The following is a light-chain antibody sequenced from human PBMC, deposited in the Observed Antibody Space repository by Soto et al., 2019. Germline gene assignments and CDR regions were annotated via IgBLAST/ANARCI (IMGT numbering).Light chain of an antibody. CDR3: QQFNSYPIT. CDR2: TAS. V-gene: IGKV1-9*01. J-gene: IGKJ5*01. CDR1: QDITNS. Sequence: DIQLTQSPSFLSASVGDRVTITCRASQDITNSLAWYHQKPGKTPKFLISTASTLQSGAPSRFSGTGSGTEFTLTISGLQPEDFATYYCQQFNSYPITFGQGTRLEI.